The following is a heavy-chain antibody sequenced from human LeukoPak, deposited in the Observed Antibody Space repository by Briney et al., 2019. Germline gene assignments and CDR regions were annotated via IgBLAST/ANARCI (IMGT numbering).Heavy chain of an antibody. Sequence: ASVKVSCKASGYTFTSYGISWARQAPGQGLEWMGWISAYNGNTNYAQKLQGRVTMTTDTSTSTAYKELRSLRSDDTAVYYCARGWELLTPPDYWGQGTLVTVSS. CDR1: GYTFTSYG. D-gene: IGHD1-26*01. CDR2: ISAYNGNT. J-gene: IGHJ4*02. V-gene: IGHV1-18*01. CDR3: ARGWELLTPPDY.